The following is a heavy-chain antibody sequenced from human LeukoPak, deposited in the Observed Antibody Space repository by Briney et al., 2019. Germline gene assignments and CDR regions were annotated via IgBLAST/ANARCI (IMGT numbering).Heavy chain of an antibody. CDR2: ISSSSSTI. Sequence: QPRGSLRLSCAASGFTFSRYSVNWVRQAPGKGLEWVSYISSSSSTIYYADSVKGRFTISRDNAKNSLYLQMNSLRAEDTAVYYCARDIYGDPSGTLGYWGQGTLVTVSS. V-gene: IGHV3-48*01. D-gene: IGHD4-17*01. J-gene: IGHJ4*02. CDR1: GFTFSRYS. CDR3: ARDIYGDPSGTLGY.